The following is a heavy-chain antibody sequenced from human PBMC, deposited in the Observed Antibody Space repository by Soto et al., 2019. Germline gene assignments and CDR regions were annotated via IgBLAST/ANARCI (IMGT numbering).Heavy chain of an antibody. CDR2: IYYSGST. CDR3: ARDHGSVVVGNWFDP. Sequence: QVQLQESGPGLVKPSQTLSLTCTVSGGSISSGGYYWSWIRQHPGKGLEWIGYIYYSGSTYYNPSLKSRVTIPVETSKNQSSLKLSSVAAADTAVYYCARDHGSVVVGNWFDPWGQGTLVTVSS. D-gene: IGHD1-26*01. V-gene: IGHV4-31*03. CDR1: GGSISSGGYY. J-gene: IGHJ5*02.